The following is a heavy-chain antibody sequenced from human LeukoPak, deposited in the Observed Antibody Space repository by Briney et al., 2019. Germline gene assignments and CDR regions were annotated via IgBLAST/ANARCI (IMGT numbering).Heavy chain of an antibody. CDR3: AREPSVVAATPSWFDP. V-gene: IGHV4-59*12. D-gene: IGHD2-15*01. J-gene: IGHJ5*02. CDR2: IYHSGST. Sequence: SETLSLTCTVSGGSISSYYWSWIRQPPGKGLEWIGYIYHSGSTYYNPSLKSRVTISVDRSKNQFSLKLSSVTAADTAVYYCAREPSVVAATPSWFDPWGQGTLVTVSS. CDR1: GGSISSYY.